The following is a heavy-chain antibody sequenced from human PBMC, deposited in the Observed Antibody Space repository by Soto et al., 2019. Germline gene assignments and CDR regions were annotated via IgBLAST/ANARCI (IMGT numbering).Heavy chain of an antibody. CDR3: ARVLPSGWTYYYGMDV. CDR1: GGSISSYY. CDR2: IYYSGST. J-gene: IGHJ6*02. V-gene: IGHV4-59*01. D-gene: IGHD6-19*01. Sequence: SETLSLTCTVSGGSISSYYWSWIRQPPGKGLEWIGYIYYSGSTNYNPSLKSRVTISVDTSKNQFSLKLSSVTAADTAVYYCARVLPSGWTYYYGMDVWGQGTTVTVSS.